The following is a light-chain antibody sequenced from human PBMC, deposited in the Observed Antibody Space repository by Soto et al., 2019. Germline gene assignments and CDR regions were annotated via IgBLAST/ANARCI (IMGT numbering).Light chain of an antibody. CDR1: QRISSN. V-gene: IGKV3-15*01. J-gene: IGKJ1*01. CDR2: GAS. CDR3: QHYNNWPPWT. Sequence: EVVMTQSPATLSVSPGERATLSCRASQRISSNLAWYQQRRGQAPRLLIYGASTRAPGIAARFSGSGSETEFTLTISSLQSEYFAVYYCQHYNNWPPWTFGQGTKVEIK.